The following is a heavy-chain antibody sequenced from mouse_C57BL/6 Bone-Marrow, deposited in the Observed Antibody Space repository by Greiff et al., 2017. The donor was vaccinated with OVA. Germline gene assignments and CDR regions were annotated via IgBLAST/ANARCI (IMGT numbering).Heavy chain of an antibody. CDR1: EYEFPSHD. CDR2: INSDGGST. V-gene: IGHV5-2*03. Sequence: DVMLVESGGGLVQPGESLKLSCESNEYEFPSHDMSWVRKTPEKRLEFVAAINSDGGSTYYPDTMERRFIISRDNTKKTLYLQMSSLRAEDTAVYYCARQGNLYYFDYWGQGTTLTVSS. D-gene: IGHD2-1*01. J-gene: IGHJ2*01. CDR3: ARQGNLYYFDY.